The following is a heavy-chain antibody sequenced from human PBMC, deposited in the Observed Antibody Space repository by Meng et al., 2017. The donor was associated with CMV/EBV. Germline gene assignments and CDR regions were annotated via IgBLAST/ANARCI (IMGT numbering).Heavy chain of an antibody. Sequence: GGSLRLSCAASGFTLDDYGMSWVRQAPGEGLEWVSGINWNGGSTGYGDSVKGRFTIARDNAKNSLYLQMSSLRAEDADWYYCARVEILEWFCRGWGQGTLITVSS. D-gene: IGHD3-3*01. J-gene: IGHJ4*02. CDR3: ARVEILEWFCRG. CDR2: INWNGGST. CDR1: GFTLDDYG. V-gene: IGHV3-20*04.